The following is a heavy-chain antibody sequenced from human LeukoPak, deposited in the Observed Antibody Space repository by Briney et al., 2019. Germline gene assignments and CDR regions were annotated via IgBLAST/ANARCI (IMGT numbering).Heavy chain of an antibody. CDR3: AKDPSGSYCGDY. CDR2: IHYDGNSK. Sequence: GGSLRLSCAASGFTFSSFAMHWVRQAPGKGLEWVSFIHYDGNSKYYADSVKGRFTVSRDNSKNTLYLQMNSLRDEDTAVYYCAKDPSGSYCGDYWGQGTLVTVSS. V-gene: IGHV3-30*02. D-gene: IGHD1-26*01. J-gene: IGHJ4*02. CDR1: GFTFSSFA.